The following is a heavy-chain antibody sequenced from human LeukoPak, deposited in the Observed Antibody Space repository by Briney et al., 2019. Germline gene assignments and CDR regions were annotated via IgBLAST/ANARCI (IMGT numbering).Heavy chain of an antibody. CDR2: INPSGGST. CDR3: ARDAWSSLYYYYYYMDV. J-gene: IGHJ6*03. V-gene: IGHV1-46*01. D-gene: IGHD6-13*01. Sequence: GASVKVSCKASGYTFTSYYMHWVRQAPGQGLEWMGIINPSGGSTSYAQKFQGRVTMTRDMSTSTVYMELSSLRSEDTAVYYCARDAWSSLYYYYYYMDVWGKGTTVTVSS. CDR1: GYTFTSYY.